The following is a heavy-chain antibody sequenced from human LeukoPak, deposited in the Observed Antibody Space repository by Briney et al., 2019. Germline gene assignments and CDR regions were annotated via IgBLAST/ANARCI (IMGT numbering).Heavy chain of an antibody. CDR2: ISYDGSNK. D-gene: IGHD4-17*01. J-gene: IGHJ4*02. CDR1: GFTFSSYA. Sequence: GGSLRLSCAASGFTFSSYAMHWVRQAPGKGLEWVAVISYDGSNKYYADSVKGRFTISRDNSKNTLYLQMNSLRAEDTAVYYCARDHHGDYNYWGQGTLVTVSS. V-gene: IGHV3-30-3*01. CDR3: ARDHHGDYNY.